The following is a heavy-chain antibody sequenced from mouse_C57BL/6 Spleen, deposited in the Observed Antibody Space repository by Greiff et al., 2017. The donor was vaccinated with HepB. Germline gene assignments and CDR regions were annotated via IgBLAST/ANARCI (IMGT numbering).Heavy chain of an antibody. V-gene: IGHV1-61*01. CDR3: ARGGDWGYAMDY. CDR2: IYPSDSET. D-gene: IGHD4-1*01. CDR1: GYTFTSYW. J-gene: IGHJ4*01. Sequence: QVQLKQPGAELVRPGSSVKLSCKASGYTFTSYWMDWVKQRPGQGLEWIGNIYPSDSETHYNQKFKDKATLTVDKSSSTAYMQLSSLTSEDSAVYYCARGGDWGYAMDYWGQGTSVTVSS.